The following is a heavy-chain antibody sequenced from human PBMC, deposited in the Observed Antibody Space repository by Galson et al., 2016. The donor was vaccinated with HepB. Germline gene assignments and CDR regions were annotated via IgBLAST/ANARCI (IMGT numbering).Heavy chain of an antibody. Sequence: SLRLSCAASGFTVFNNYMTWVRQAPGKGLEWVSLIYSGGSTHYADSVKGRFTISRDSSKNTLYLQMNNLRAEDTAVYCWARSQISGVVNGPYWGQGTLVTVSS. CDR1: GFTVFNNY. CDR2: IYSGGST. D-gene: IGHD3-3*01. V-gene: IGHV3-66*01. J-gene: IGHJ4*02. CDR3: ARSQISGVVNGPY.